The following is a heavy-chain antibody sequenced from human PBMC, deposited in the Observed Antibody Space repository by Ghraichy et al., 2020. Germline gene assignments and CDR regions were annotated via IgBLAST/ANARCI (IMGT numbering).Heavy chain of an antibody. D-gene: IGHD3-22*01. CDR1: GFSLSNVRMG. CDR3: ARIDTYYYDSSGYYFDY. CDR2: ILSNDEE. J-gene: IGHJ4*02. V-gene: IGHV2-26*01. Sequence: SGPTLVKPTETLTLTCTVSGFSLSNVRMGVSWIRQPPGKALEWLAHILSNDEESYSTSLKSRLTISKDTSKSQVVLTMTNMDPVDTAPYYCARIDTYYYDSSGYYFDYWGQGTLVTVSS.